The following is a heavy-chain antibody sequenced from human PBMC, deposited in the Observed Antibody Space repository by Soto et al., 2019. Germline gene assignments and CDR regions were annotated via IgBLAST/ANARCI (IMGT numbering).Heavy chain of an antibody. V-gene: IGHV4-31*03. D-gene: IGHD5-18*01. CDR1: GGSISSGGYY. J-gene: IGHJ6*02. CDR3: ASRAYSYGFSLGMDV. Sequence: QVQLQESGPGLVKPSQTLSLTCTVSGGSISSGGYYWSWIRQHPGKGLEWLGYIYYSGSTYYNPSLKSRVTISVDTSXXXFSLKLSXXXXXXXAVYYCASRAYSYGFSLGMDVWGQGTTVTVSS. CDR2: IYYSGST.